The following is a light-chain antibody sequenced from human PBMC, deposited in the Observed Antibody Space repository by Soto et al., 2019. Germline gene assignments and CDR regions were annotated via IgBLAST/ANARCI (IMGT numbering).Light chain of an antibody. V-gene: IGKV3-15*01. CDR2: GAS. CDR3: QHYYNWPPWT. Sequence: ERVMTQSPATLSVSPGERATFSCRASQSVSSNLAWDQQKPGQAPRLLIYGASIRATGIPARFSGGGSGTEFTPPTSSLQSEDFVVYYCQHYYNWPPWTFGQGTKVDIK. CDR1: QSVSSN. J-gene: IGKJ1*01.